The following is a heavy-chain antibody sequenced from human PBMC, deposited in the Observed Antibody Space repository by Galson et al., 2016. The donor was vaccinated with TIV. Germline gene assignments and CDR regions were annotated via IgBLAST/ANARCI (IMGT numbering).Heavy chain of an antibody. CDR3: ARHDRFCSGGSCFSLWLEP. D-gene: IGHD2-15*01. CDR2: IYPGDSDT. CDR1: GYNFTNYW. V-gene: IGHV5-51*01. J-gene: IGHJ5*02. Sequence: QSGAEVKKPGESLKISCTSSGYNFTNYWIGWVRQMPGKGLEWMGIIYPGDSDTKYSPSFQGHIPISADNSISTAYLQWSSLMTSDTAIYYCARHDRFCSGGSCFSLWLEPWGQGTLVTVSS.